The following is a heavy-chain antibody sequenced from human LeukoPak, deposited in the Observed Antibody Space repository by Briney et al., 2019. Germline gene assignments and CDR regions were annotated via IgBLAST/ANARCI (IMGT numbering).Heavy chain of an antibody. CDR2: IWYDGSNK. Sequence: PGGSLRLSCAASGFTFSSYGMHWVRQAPGKGLEWVAVIWYDGSNKYYADSVKGRFTISRDNSKNTLYLQMNSLRAEDTAVYYCARDIFAGQGSCFDYWGQGTLVTVSS. J-gene: IGHJ4*02. D-gene: IGHD3-3*02. CDR1: GFTFSSYG. CDR3: ARDIFAGQGSCFDY. V-gene: IGHV3-33*01.